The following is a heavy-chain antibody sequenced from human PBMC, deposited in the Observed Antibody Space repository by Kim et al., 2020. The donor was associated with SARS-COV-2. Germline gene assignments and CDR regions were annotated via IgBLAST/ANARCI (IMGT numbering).Heavy chain of an antibody. CDR3: ARVLCSASCHYYYYGMDV. CDR2: IFHTGST. J-gene: IGHJ6*02. V-gene: IGHV4-39*07. Sequence: SETLSLTCSVSGGSISSNSFFWGWIRQPPGKGLEWIGSIFHTGSTYDNPSLKSRVSISVDTSKNQFSLNLSSVTAADTAVYYCARVLCSASCHYYYYGMDVWGQGTTVIVSS. D-gene: IGHD3-10*02. CDR1: GGSISSNSFF.